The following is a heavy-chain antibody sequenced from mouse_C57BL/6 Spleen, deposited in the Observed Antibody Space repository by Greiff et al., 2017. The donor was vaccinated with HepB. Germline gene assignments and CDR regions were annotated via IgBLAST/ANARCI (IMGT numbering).Heavy chain of an antibody. CDR3: ARSRADSSGRPPFAY. D-gene: IGHD3-2*02. CDR1: GYTFTSYW. J-gene: IGHJ3*01. Sequence: QVQLQQPGTELVKPGASVKLSCKASGYTFTSYWMHWVKQRPGQGLEWIGNINPSNGGTNYNEKFKSKATLTVDKSSSTAYMQLSSLTSEDSAVYYCARSRADSSGRPPFAYWGQGTLVTVSA. CDR2: INPSNGGT. V-gene: IGHV1-53*01.